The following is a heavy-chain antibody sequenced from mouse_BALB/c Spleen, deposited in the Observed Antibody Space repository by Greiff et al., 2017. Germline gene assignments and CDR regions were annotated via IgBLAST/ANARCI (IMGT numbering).Heavy chain of an antibody. CDR2: ISSGGSYT. D-gene: IGHD2-1*01. CDR3: TRGGGNYDYAMDY. CDR1: GFTFSSYT. J-gene: IGHJ4*01. V-gene: IGHV5-6-4*01. Sequence: EVKLQESGGGLVKPGGSLKLSCAASGFTFSSYTMSWVRQTPEKRLEWVATISSGGSYTYYPDSVKGRFTISRDNAKNTLYLQMSSLKSEDTAMYYCTRGGGNYDYAMDYWGQGTSVTVSS.